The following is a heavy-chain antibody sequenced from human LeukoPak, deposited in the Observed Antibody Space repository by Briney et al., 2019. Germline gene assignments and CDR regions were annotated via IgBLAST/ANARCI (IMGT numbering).Heavy chain of an antibody. J-gene: IGHJ5*02. CDR2: IYYSGST. D-gene: IGHD2-15*01. V-gene: IGHV4-39*07. CDR3: ARSTYCSGGSCSHNWFDP. Sequence: PSETLSLTCTVSGGSISSSSYYWGWIRQPPGKGLEWIGSIYYSGSTYYNPSLKSRVTISVDTSKNQFSLKLSSVTAADTAVYYCARSTYCSGGSCSHNWFDPWSQGTLVTVSS. CDR1: GGSISSSSYY.